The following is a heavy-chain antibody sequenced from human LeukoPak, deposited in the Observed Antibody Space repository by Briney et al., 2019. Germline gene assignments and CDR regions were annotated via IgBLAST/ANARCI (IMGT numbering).Heavy chain of an antibody. Sequence: SETLSLTCAVYGGSFSGYYWSWIRQLPGKGLEWIGEINHSGSTNYNPSLKSRVTISVDTSKNQFSLKLSSVTAADTAVYYCARSSVWFGEPTLDYWGQGTLVTVSS. V-gene: IGHV4-34*01. CDR2: INHSGST. CDR1: GGSFSGYY. D-gene: IGHD3-10*01. J-gene: IGHJ4*02. CDR3: ARSSVWFGEPTLDY.